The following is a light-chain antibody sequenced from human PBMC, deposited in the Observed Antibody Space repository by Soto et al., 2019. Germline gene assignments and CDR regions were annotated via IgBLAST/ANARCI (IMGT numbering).Light chain of an antibody. Sequence: EIVLTQSPATLSLSPGERATLSCRASQSVGSYLAWYQQKPGQAPRLLLYDASNRATGIPARFSGSGSGADFTLTISSLEPEDFAVYYCLQRSDWPRTFDRGTKVEIK. V-gene: IGKV3-11*01. CDR2: DAS. CDR3: LQRSDWPRT. CDR1: QSVGSY. J-gene: IGKJ1*01.